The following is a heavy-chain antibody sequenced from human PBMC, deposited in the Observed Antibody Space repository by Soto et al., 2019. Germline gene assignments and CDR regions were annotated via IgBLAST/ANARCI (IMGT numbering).Heavy chain of an antibody. CDR1: GDTFNSHS. J-gene: IGHJ4*02. Sequence: QVQLVQSGAEVKKPGSSVKVSCKASGDTFNSHSFTWVRQAPGQGLEWMGRIIPFIGTESLAQKFKDRITFAADTYPDALYLPLDASRPVGMALYSGATTTATFGSASDYWGQGRLITVSP. CDR2: IIPFIGTE. D-gene: IGHD3-3*01. CDR3: ATTTATFGSASDY. V-gene: IGHV1-69*08.